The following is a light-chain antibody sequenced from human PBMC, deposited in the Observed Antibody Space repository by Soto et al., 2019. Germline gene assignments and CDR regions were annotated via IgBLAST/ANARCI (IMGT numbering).Light chain of an antibody. CDR3: LQDYTYPLT. CDR2: AAS. Sequence: IQMTQNPSTLSASGGDRVTSTCRASQGMRNDLGWYQQKPGKAPKLLIYAASSLQSGVPSRFSCSGSGTDFTLTISSLQPEDFATYYCLQDYTYPLTFGGGTKVDI. V-gene: IGKV1-6*01. J-gene: IGKJ4*01. CDR1: QGMRND.